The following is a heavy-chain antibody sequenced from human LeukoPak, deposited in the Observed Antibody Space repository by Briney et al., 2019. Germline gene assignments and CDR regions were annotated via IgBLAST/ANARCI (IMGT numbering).Heavy chain of an antibody. V-gene: IGHV1-18*01. CDR3: AKGGGINYYDSSGYDY. CDR1: GYTFTSYG. Sequence: GASVKVSCKASGYTFTSYGISWVRQAPGQGLEWMGWISAYNGNTNYAQKLQGRVTMTTDTSTSTAYMELRSLRSDDTAVYYCAKGGGINYYDSSGYDYWGQGTLVTVSS. D-gene: IGHD3-22*01. J-gene: IGHJ4*02. CDR2: ISAYNGNT.